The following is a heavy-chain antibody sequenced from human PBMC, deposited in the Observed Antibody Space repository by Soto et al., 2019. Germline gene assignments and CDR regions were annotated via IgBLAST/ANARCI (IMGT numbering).Heavy chain of an antibody. J-gene: IGHJ4*02. V-gene: IGHV4-59*01. D-gene: IGHD1-1*01. Sequence: QVQLQESGPGLVKPSETLSLTCTVSGGSTSSYYWSWIRQPPGKGLEWIGNIYYSGSTNYNPSLNTRVTISVDTSKHQFPLKVSSVTPADTAVYYCARPRSGAVTNPYYCDYWGQGTLVTVSS. CDR1: GGSTSSYY. CDR3: ARPRSGAVTNPYYCDY. CDR2: IYYSGST.